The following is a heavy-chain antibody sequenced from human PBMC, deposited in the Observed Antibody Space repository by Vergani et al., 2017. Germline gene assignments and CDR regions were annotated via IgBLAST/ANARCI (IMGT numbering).Heavy chain of an antibody. V-gene: IGHV3-7*04. CDR1: GFTFSSYW. CDR2: IKQDGSEK. D-gene: IGHD3-10*01. J-gene: IGHJ3*02. Sequence: EVQLVESGGGLVQPGGSLRLSCAASGFTFSSYWMSWVRQAPGKGLEGVANIKQDGSEKYYVDSVKGRFTISRDNAKNSLYLQMNSLRADDTAVYYCAXEGSITMVRGVPDAFDIWGQGTMVTVSS. CDR3: AXEGSITMVRGVPDAFDI.